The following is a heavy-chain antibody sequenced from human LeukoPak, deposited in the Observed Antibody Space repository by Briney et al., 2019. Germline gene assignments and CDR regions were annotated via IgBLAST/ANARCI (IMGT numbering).Heavy chain of an antibody. CDR3: ARQHDYADY. V-gene: IGHV3-7*01. J-gene: IGHJ4*02. CDR2: IQQHGSEK. D-gene: IGHD2-21*01. CDR1: GFTFSSYW. Sequence: GGSLRLSCAASGFTFSSYWMSWVRQAPGKGLEWVANIQQHGSEKFYVDSVKGRFTISRDDASNSLNLQMNSLRAEDTAVYYCARQHDYADYWGQGTLVTVSS.